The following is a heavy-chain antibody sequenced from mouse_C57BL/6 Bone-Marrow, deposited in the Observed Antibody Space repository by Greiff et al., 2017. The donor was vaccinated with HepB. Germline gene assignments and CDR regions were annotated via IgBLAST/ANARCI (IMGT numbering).Heavy chain of an antibody. CDR3: ARSRYYGSSGFAY. CDR1: GYTFTSYW. CDR2: IDPADSYT. D-gene: IGHD1-1*01. Sequence: QVQLQQPGAELVRPGTSVKLSCKASGYTFTSYWMHWVKQRPGQGLEWIGVIDPADSYTNYNQKFKGKATLTVDTSSSTAYMQLSRLTSEDSAVYYCARSRYYGSSGFAYWGQGTLVTVSA. V-gene: IGHV1-59*01. J-gene: IGHJ3*01.